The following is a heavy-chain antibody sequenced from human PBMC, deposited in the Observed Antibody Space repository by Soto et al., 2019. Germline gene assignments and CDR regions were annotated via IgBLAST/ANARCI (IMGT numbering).Heavy chain of an antibody. V-gene: IGHV1-3*01. CDR2: INAGNGNT. CDR1: GYTFTSYA. Sequence: ASVKVSCKASGYTFTSYAMHWVRQAPGQRLEWMGWINAGNGNTKYSQKFQGRVTITRDTSASTAYMELSSLRSEDTAVYYCASSVVITTWFDYSGQGTLVTVSS. J-gene: IGHJ4*02. CDR3: ASSVVITTWFDY. D-gene: IGHD3-22*01.